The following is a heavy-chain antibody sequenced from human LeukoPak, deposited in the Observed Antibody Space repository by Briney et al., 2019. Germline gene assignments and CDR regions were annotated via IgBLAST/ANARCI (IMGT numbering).Heavy chain of an antibody. CDR2: INHSGST. CDR3: ARHRQWLVARINWYFDL. V-gene: IGHV4-34*01. CDR1: GGSISSYY. Sequence: SETLSLTCTVSGGSISSYYWSWIRQPPGKGLEWIGEINHSGSTNYNPSLKSRVTMSVDTSKNQFSLNLSSVTAADTAVYYCARHRQWLVARINWYFDLWGRGTLVTVSS. D-gene: IGHD6-19*01. J-gene: IGHJ2*01.